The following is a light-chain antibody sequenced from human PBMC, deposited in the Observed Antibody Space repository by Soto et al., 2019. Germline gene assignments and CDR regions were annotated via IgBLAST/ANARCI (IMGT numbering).Light chain of an antibody. V-gene: IGKV3-20*01. Sequence: EIVLTQSPAILSVSPGERAALSCRASQSVSSNFLAWYQQKPGQAPRLLIYGASSRATGIPDRFSGSGSGTDFTLTISRLEPEDFAVYYCHQYGSSPSTFGQGTKVDIK. J-gene: IGKJ1*01. CDR3: HQYGSSPST. CDR1: QSVSSNF. CDR2: GAS.